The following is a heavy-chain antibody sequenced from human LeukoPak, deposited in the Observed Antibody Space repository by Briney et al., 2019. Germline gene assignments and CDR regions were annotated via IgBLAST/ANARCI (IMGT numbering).Heavy chain of an antibody. CDR3: ARQPGYSSSWYDY. V-gene: IGHV4-59*08. D-gene: IGHD6-13*01. CDR2: IYYSGST. J-gene: IGHJ4*02. Sequence: SETLSLTCTVSGGSISSYYWSWIRQPPGKGLEWIGYIYYSGSTNYNPSLKSRVTISVDTSKNQFSLKLSSVTAADTAVYYCARQPGYSSSWYDYWGEGSLVTVSS. CDR1: GGSISSYY.